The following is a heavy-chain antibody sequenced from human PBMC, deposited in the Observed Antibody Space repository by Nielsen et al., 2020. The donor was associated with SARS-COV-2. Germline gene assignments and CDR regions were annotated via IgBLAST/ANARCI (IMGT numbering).Heavy chain of an antibody. D-gene: IGHD1-26*01. CDR2: IYYSGST. V-gene: IGHV4-30-4*01. CDR1: GGSISSGDYY. Sequence: SEPLSLTCTVSGGSISSGDYYWSWIRQPPGKGLEWIGYIYYSGSTYYNPSLKSRVTISVDTSKNQFSLKLSSVIAADTAVYYCAREFQSGSRYFDYWGQGTLVTVSS. CDR3: AREFQSGSRYFDY. J-gene: IGHJ4*02.